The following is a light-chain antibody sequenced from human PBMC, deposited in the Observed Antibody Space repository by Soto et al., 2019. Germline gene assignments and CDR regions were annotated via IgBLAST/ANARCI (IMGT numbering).Light chain of an antibody. J-gene: IGLJ2*01. CDR2: EVS. Sequence: QSVLTQPASVSGSPGQSITISCTGTTSDIGRYNHVSWYQQYPGKAPKLMIYEVSNRPSGVSNRFSASKSGNTASLTISGLQAEDEADYYCQSYDNILSAVVFGGGTKVTVL. CDR3: QSYDNILSAVV. CDR1: TSDIGRYNH. V-gene: IGLV2-14*01.